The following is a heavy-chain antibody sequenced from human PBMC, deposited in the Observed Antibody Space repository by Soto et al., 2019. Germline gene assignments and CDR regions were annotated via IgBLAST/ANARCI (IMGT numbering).Heavy chain of an antibody. J-gene: IGHJ3*02. V-gene: IGHV3-23*01. CDR3: ARVRVAATSYDAFDI. CDR1: GFTFSNFS. D-gene: IGHD2-15*01. Sequence: GGSLRLSFAASGFTFSNFSMSWVRQAPGKGLEWVSSISGSGGNTYADSVKGRFTISRDNAKNTLYLQMNSLRAEDTAVYYCARVRVAATSYDAFDIWGQGTMVTVSS. CDR2: ISGSGGNT.